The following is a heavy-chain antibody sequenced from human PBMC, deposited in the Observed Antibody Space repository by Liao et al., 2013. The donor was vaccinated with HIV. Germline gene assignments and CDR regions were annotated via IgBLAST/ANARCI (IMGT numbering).Heavy chain of an antibody. J-gene: IGHJ4*02. CDR1: GGSIRTSTYY. D-gene: IGHD3-10*01. V-gene: IGHV4-61*05. CDR2: IYYSGST. CDR3: ARAGYYGSANDY. Sequence: QLQLQESGPGLVRPSETLSLTCTVSGGSIRTSTYYWSWIRQPPGKGLEWIGYIYYSGSTNYNPSLKSRVTISVDTSKNQFSLKLSSVTAADTAVYYCARAGYYGSANDYWGQGTLVTVSS.